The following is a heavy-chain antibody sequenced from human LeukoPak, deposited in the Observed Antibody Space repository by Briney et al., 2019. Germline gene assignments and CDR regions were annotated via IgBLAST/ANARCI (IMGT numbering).Heavy chain of an antibody. CDR1: GGSFSGYY. V-gene: IGHV4-4*08. D-gene: IGHD3-9*01. J-gene: IGHJ4*02. Sequence: PSETLSLTCAVYGGSFSGYYWSWIRQPPGEGLEWIGYVYNSGRTSYNPYLKGRVSISADMPKNQFSLKLTSVTAADTAVYYCARGYFYWGQGALVTVSS. CDR3: ARGYFY. CDR2: VYNSGRT.